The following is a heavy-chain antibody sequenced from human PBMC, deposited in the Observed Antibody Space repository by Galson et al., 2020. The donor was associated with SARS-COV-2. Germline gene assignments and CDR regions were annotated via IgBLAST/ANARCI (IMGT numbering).Heavy chain of an antibody. V-gene: IGHV3-30-3*01. CDR2: ISNDGSNR. D-gene: IGHD3-10*01. CDR1: GFTFSSYA. Sequence: GESLKISCAASGFTFSSYAMHWVRQATGKGLEWVAVISNDGSNRYYADSVKGRFTISRDNSKNTLFLQMNSLRVEATAVYYCARGPRFVELVSLFDSCGQGTLVTVSA. CDR3: ARGPRFVELVSLFDS. J-gene: IGHJ4*02.